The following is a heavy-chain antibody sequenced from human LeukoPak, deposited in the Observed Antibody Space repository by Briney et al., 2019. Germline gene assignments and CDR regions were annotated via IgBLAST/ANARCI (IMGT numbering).Heavy chain of an antibody. Sequence: ASVKVSCKASGYTFNHHFIQWVRQAPGQRPEWVGWMDPKNGGTRYAPKFPGRVTLTRDTSVSAAYMELNSLRSDDTAVYYCVRAGAYYDILGVWGPGTTVAVSS. J-gene: IGHJ6*02. CDR3: VRAGAYYDILGV. CDR1: GYTFNHHF. CDR2: MDPKNGGT. V-gene: IGHV1-2*02. D-gene: IGHD3-9*01.